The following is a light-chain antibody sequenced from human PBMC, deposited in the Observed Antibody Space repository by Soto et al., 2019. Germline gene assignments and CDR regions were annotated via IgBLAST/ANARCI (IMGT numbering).Light chain of an antibody. V-gene: IGKV3-11*01. J-gene: IGKJ2*01. CDR2: DVS. CDR3: QQRSSWPRMYT. Sequence: IVLTQSPATLSLSPGERATLSCRASQSDGNYIAWYQQKPGQPPRLLIYDVSNRATGVPARFSGSGSGTYFTLIISSLEPEDFGVYHCQQRSSWPRMYTFGQGTKLEI. CDR1: QSDGNY.